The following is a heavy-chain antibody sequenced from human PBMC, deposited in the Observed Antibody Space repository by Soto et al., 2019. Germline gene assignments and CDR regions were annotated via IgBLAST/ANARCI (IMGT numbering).Heavy chain of an antibody. V-gene: IGHV3-15*01. CDR3: VEGWNDF. J-gene: IGHJ4*02. CDR2: IKSKADGAAR. Sequence: EVQMVQSGGDLVKPGGSLRLSCVTSVFMFSSAWMSWVRQAPGKGLEWVARIKSKADGAARDYAAPVKGRFTISRDDSKNTVYLQMNSLRAEDTAVYYCVEGWNDFWGQGTLVTVSS. D-gene: IGHD1-1*01. CDR1: VFMFSSAW.